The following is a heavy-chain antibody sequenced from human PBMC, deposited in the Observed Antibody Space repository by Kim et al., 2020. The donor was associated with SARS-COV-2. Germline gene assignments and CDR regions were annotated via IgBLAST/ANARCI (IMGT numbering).Heavy chain of an antibody. CDR2: INHSGST. CDR1: GGSFSGYY. J-gene: IGHJ6*03. D-gene: IGHD2-21*02. V-gene: IGHV4-34*01. Sequence: SETLSLTCAVYGGSFSGYYWSWIRQPPGKGLEWIGEINHSGSTNYNPSLKSRVTISVDTSKNQFSLKLSSVTAADTAGYYCARGEIVVVTAMVTYYYYYYRDVWGKGTTVTVSS. CDR3: ARGEIVVVTAMVTYYYYYYRDV.